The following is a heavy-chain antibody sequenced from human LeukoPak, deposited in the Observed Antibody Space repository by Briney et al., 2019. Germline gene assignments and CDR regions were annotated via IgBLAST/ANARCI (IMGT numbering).Heavy chain of an antibody. J-gene: IGHJ4*02. CDR1: GFTFSSYG. Sequence: QSGGSLRLSCAASGFTFSSYGMHWVRQAPGKGLEWVAFIRYDGSKSYYADSVKGRFTISRDNSKNTLFLQMNSLRAEDTAVYYCAKDWESYYDILTGYFGTRSEATPSGYWGQGTLVTVSS. V-gene: IGHV3-30*02. CDR2: IRYDGSKS. D-gene: IGHD3-9*01. CDR3: AKDWESYYDILTGYFGTRSEATPSGY.